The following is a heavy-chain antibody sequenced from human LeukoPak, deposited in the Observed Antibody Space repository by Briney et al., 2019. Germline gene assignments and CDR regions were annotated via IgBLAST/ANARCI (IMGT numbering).Heavy chain of an antibody. CDR2: INPNNGGT. CDR1: GYPFPAYY. J-gene: IGHJ4*02. Sequence: ASVQVSCKVSGYPFPAYYIYWVGQAPAQGLAWVGWINPNNGGTNYAQKFQGRVTMTVDTSISPASMELRRLASQDTAVYYRASDPFDDATSDYSGQGSLVTVSS. CDR3: ASDPFDDATSDY. V-gene: IGHV1-2*02. D-gene: IGHD1-1*01.